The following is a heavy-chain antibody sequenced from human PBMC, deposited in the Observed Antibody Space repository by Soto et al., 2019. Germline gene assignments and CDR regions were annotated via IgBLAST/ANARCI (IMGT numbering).Heavy chain of an antibody. CDR2: IHANGNS. CDR3: ASNGRTSGYYLDY. CDR1: SGSIRGAGFS. Sequence: TLSLTFTVSSGSIRGAGFSWCWIRQSPGKGLELIGFIHANGNSYYNPSLKGRANMSLDTSKNTSSLRISSVTAADTAVYYCASNGRTSGYYLDYWGQGTPVTVSS. J-gene: IGHJ4*02. D-gene: IGHD3-22*01. V-gene: IGHV4-31*03.